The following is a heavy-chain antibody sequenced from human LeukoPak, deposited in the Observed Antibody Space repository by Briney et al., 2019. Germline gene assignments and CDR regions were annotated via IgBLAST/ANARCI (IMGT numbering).Heavy chain of an antibody. CDR1: GGSFSGYY. CDR2: INHSGST. CDR3: ASTVRVAYFDC. J-gene: IGHJ4*02. V-gene: IGHV4-34*01. Sequence: SETLSLTCAVYGGSFSGYYWSWIPQPPGKGLEWIGEINHSGSTNYNPSLKSRVTISVDTSKNQYSLKLSSVTAADTAVYYFASTVRVAYFDCWGQGTLDTDSS.